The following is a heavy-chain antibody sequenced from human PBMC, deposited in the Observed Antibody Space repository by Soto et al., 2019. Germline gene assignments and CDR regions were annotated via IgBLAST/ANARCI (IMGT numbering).Heavy chain of an antibody. J-gene: IGHJ5*02. V-gene: IGHV4-31*03. D-gene: IGHD4-17*01. Sequence: PSETLSLTCTVSGGPISSGGYYWSCIRKHPGKGLEWIGYIYYSGSTYYNPSLKSRVTISVDTSKNQFSLQLSSVTAAHTAVYYCATSHKGDYVVRRFDPWGQGTLVTVYS. CDR3: ATSHKGDYVVRRFDP. CDR2: IYYSGST. CDR1: GGPISSGGYY.